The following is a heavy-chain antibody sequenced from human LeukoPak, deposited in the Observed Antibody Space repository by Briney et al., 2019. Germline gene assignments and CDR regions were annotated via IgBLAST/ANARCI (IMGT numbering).Heavy chain of an antibody. Sequence: GRSLRLSCAASGFTFSSYGMHWVRQAPGKGLEWVAVISYDGSNKYYADSVKGRFTISRDNSKNTLYLQMNSLRAEDTAVYYCAKSTTAMGLQYYFDYWGQGTLVTVSS. J-gene: IGHJ4*02. D-gene: IGHD5-18*01. V-gene: IGHV3-30*18. CDR2: ISYDGSNK. CDR3: AKSTTAMGLQYYFDY. CDR1: GFTFSSYG.